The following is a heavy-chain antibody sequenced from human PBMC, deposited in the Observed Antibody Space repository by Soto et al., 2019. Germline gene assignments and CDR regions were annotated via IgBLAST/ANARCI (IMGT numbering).Heavy chain of an antibody. J-gene: IGHJ4*02. CDR2: IKSKTDGGTT. CDR1: GFTFSNAW. D-gene: IGHD6-6*01. Sequence: EVQLVESGGGLVKPGGSLRLSCAASGFTFSNAWKSWVRQAPGKGLEWVGRIKSKTDGGTTDYAAPEKGRFTISRDDSKNTLYLQMDSLKTEDTAVYYCTTAYSSSSKPFDYWGQGTLVTVSS. CDR3: TTAYSSSSKPFDY. V-gene: IGHV3-15*01.